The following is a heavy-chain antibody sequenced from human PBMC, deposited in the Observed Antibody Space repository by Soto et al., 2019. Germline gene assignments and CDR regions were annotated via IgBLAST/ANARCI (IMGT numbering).Heavy chain of an antibody. V-gene: IGHV3-73*02. CDR1: GFTFSGSA. CDR2: IRSKAMSYAT. D-gene: IGHD1-26*01. Sequence: EVQLVESGGGLVQPGGSLKLSCAASGFTFSGSAIHWVRQASGKGLEWVGRIRSKAMSYATEYGASVKGRFTISRDDSKNTAYLQMNSLKTEDTAVYYCTSHSGFYGSVYWGQGTLVTVSS. J-gene: IGHJ4*02. CDR3: TSHSGFYGSVY.